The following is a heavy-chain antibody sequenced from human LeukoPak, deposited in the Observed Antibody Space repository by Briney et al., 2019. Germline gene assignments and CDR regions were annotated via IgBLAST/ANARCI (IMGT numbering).Heavy chain of an antibody. CDR1: GFTLSSYW. V-gene: IGHV3-7*01. Sequence: GGSLRLSCAASGFTLSSYWMSWVRQAPGKGLEWVANIKQDGSEKYYVDSVKGRFTISRDNAKNSLYLQMNSLRAEDTAVYYCARDPPYSSLYYYYGMDVWGQGTTVTVSS. CDR3: ARDPPYSSLYYYYGMDV. CDR2: IKQDGSEK. D-gene: IGHD2-21*01. J-gene: IGHJ6*02.